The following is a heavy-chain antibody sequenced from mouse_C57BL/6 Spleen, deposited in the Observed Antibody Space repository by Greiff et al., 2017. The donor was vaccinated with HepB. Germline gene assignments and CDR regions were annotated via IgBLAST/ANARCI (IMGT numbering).Heavy chain of an antibody. J-gene: IGHJ4*01. CDR1: GYTFTSYW. CDR2: IDPSDSYT. Sequence: QVQLQQPGAELVMPGASVKLSCKASGYTFTSYWMHWVKQRPGQGLEWIGEIDPSDSYTNYNQKFKGKSTLTVDKSSSTAYMQLSSLTSEDSAVYYCARNYCSSHAMDYWGQGTSVTVSS. CDR3: ARNYCSSHAMDY. D-gene: IGHD1-1*01. V-gene: IGHV1-69*01.